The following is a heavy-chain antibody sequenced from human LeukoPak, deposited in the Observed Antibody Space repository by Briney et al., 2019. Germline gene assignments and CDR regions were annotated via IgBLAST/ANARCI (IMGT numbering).Heavy chain of an antibody. J-gene: IGHJ5*02. CDR3: ARAIIAAADSNWFDP. V-gene: IGHV1-3*01. Sequence: GASVKVSCKASGYTFTSYAMHWVRQAPGQRLEWMGWINAGNSNTKYSQKFQGRVTITRDTSASTAYMELSSLRSEDTAVYYCARAIIAAADSNWFDPWGQGTLVTVSS. CDR1: GYTFTSYA. CDR2: INAGNSNT. D-gene: IGHD6-13*01.